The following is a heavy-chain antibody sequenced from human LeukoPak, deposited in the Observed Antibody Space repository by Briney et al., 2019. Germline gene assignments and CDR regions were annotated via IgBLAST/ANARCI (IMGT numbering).Heavy chain of an antibody. V-gene: IGHV4-38-2*02. Sequence: PSETLSLTCTVSGYSISSGYYWGWIRPPPGKGLEWIGSIYHSGSTYYNPSLKSRVTISVDTSKNQFSLKLSSVTAADTAVYYCAREDGNRDYWGQGTLVTVSS. CDR2: IYHSGST. CDR1: GYSISSGYY. J-gene: IGHJ4*02. D-gene: IGHD4-23*01. CDR3: AREDGNRDY.